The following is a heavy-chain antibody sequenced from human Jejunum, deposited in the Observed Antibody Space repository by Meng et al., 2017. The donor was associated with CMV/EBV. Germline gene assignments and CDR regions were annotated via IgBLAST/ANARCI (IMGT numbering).Heavy chain of an antibody. J-gene: IGHJ4*02. CDR1: GGSFRGVY. CDR3: ARQGRVYFDY. Sequence: QVQLQQWGAGLLKPSETLSLTCAVHGGSFRGVYWAWIRRPPGKGLEWIGEISQSGRTNYNPAFKSRVTLSVHTSERQFSLRLTSVTAADTAVYYCARQGRVYFDYWGLGSLVTVSS. CDR2: ISQSGRT. V-gene: IGHV4-34*02.